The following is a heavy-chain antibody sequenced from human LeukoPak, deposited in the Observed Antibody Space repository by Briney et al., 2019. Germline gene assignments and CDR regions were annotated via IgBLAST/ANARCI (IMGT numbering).Heavy chain of an antibody. V-gene: IGHV4-39*07. CDR3: TSGYSFWSGYPRSDY. J-gene: IGHJ4*02. Sequence: PSETLSLTCTVSGGSISSYYWGWIRQPPGKGLEWIGSIYYSGSTYYNPSLKTRVTISKDSSKNQISLQLNSVTAADTAVYYCTSGYSFWSGYPRSDYWGQGTLVAVSS. D-gene: IGHD3-3*01. CDR2: IYYSGST. CDR1: GGSISSYY.